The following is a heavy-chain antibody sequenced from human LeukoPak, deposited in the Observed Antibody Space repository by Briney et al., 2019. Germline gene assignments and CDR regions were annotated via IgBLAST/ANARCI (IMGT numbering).Heavy chain of an antibody. V-gene: IGHV4-39*01. CDR2: VYYSGST. J-gene: IGHJ5*02. D-gene: IGHD2-8*01. CDR1: SGSIGSSSNY. Sequence: SETLSLTCTVSSGSIGSSSNYWGWIRQAPGKGLEWIGNVYYSGSTFYNPSLKSRVTISVDTSKNQFSLKLRSVTAADTAIYYCARASFNVVFGNWFDPWGQGTLVTVSS. CDR3: ARASFNVVFGNWFDP.